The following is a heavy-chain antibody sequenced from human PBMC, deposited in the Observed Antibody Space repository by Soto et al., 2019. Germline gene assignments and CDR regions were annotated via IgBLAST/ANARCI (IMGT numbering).Heavy chain of an antibody. V-gene: IGHV4-31*03. D-gene: IGHD5-12*01. CDR3: ARNSGYDPTYFDY. CDR1: GGSISSGGYY. CDR2: IYYSGST. J-gene: IGHJ4*02. Sequence: SETLSLTCTVSGGSISSGGYYWSWIRQHPGKGLEWIGYIYYSGSTYYNPSLKSRVTISVETSKNQFSLKLSSVTAADTAVYYCARNSGYDPTYFDYWGQGTLVTVSS.